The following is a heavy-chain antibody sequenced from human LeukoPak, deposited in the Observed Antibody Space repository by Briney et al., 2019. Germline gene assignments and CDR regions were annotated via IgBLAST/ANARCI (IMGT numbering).Heavy chain of an antibody. Sequence: TAGTLSLSCAASGFTFSSYELNWARQAPGKGLEWVSYINSSGSTIYYADSVKGRFTISRDNAKNSLYLQMNRLRAEDTAVYYCAREGSSNDAFDIWGQGTMVTVSS. V-gene: IGHV3-48*03. D-gene: IGHD3-10*01. CDR2: INSSGSTI. CDR3: AREGSSNDAFDI. J-gene: IGHJ3*02. CDR1: GFTFSSYE.